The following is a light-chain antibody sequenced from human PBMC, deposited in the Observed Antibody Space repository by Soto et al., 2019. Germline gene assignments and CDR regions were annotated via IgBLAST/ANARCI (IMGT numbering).Light chain of an antibody. CDR2: KAS. CDR3: QLYTICLEA. J-gene: IGKJ1*01. V-gene: IGKV1-5*03. Sequence: DINMNQCPASLSGYVGDRVSITCRASHTISSWLAWYQQKPGKAPKLLIYKASTLKSGVPSRFSGSGSGTEFTLTISSLQPDDFATYYCQLYTICLEAFGQGTKLEIK. CDR1: HTISSW.